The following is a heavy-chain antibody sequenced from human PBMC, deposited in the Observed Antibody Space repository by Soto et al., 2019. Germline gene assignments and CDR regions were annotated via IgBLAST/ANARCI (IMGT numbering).Heavy chain of an antibody. CDR1: GFTFSNAW. CDR2: IKSKTDGGTT. V-gene: IGHV3-15*07. D-gene: IGHD2-21*01. CDR3: GILHRSKYGMDV. Sequence: EVQLVESGGGLVKPGGSLRLSCAASGFTFSNAWMNWVRQAPGKGLEWVGRIKSKTDGGTTDYAAPVKGRFTISRDDSKNTLYLQMNSLKTEDTAVYYCGILHRSKYGMDVWGQGTTVTVSS. J-gene: IGHJ6*02.